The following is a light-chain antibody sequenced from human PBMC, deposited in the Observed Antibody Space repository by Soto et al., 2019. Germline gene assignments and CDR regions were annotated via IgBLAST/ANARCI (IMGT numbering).Light chain of an antibody. J-gene: IGKJ2*01. V-gene: IGKV3-20*01. Sequence: EIVLTQSAGTLSLSPGERATLSCRASQSVSNNYLAWYQKKPGQAPRLLIYGASTRASDVPERFSGSGSGTDFTLTISRLEPEDFAVYYFQQYGSSAPYTFGQGTKLQIK. CDR1: QSVSNNY. CDR3: QQYGSSAPYT. CDR2: GAS.